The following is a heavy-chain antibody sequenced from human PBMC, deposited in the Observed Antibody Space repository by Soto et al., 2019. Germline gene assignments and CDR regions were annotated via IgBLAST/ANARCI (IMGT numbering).Heavy chain of an antibody. CDR3: ARSDYYDSSGYGY. D-gene: IGHD3-22*01. V-gene: IGHV4-59*01. CDR2: IYYSGST. Sequence: SETLSLTCTVSGGSISSYYWSWIRQPPGKGLEWIGYIYYSGSTNYNPSLKSRVTISVDTSKNQFSLKLSSVTAADTAVYYCARSDYYDSSGYGYCGQGTLVTVSS. J-gene: IGHJ4*02. CDR1: GGSISSYY.